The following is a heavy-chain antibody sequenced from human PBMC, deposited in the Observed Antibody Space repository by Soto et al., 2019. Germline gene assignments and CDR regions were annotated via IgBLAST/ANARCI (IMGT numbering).Heavy chain of an antibody. D-gene: IGHD6-6*01. CDR2: INHSGST. V-gene: IGHV4-34*01. CDR3: ARGRAARLNYYYYMDV. J-gene: IGHJ6*03. CDR1: GGSFSGYY. Sequence: QVELQQWGAGLLKPSETLSLTCAVYGGSFSGYYWSWIRQPPGKGLEWIGEINHSGSTNYNPSLKSQVTISVDTSKNQFSLKLSSVTAEDTAVYYCARGRAARLNYYYYMDVWGKGTTVTVSS.